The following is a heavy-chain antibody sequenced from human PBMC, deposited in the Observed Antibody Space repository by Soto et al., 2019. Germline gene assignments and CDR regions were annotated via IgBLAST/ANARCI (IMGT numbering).Heavy chain of an antibody. CDR2: ISPSGTT. J-gene: IGHJ4*02. CDR3: VTSLWFGTQPEI. Sequence: QVQLQQWGAGLLKPSETPSLTCAVYGGSFSGYYWTWFRQPPGKGLEWIGEISPSGTTKYIPSLKSRVTISADTSKNQFSLKVTSVTAADTAVYYCVTSLWFGTQPEIWGQGALVTVSS. CDR1: GGSFSGYY. V-gene: IGHV4-34*01. D-gene: IGHD3-10*01.